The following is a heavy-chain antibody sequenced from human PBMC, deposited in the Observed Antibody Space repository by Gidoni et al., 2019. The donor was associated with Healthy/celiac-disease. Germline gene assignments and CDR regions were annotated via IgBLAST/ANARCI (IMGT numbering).Heavy chain of an antibody. CDR2: ISYDGSNK. CDR1: GFTFSSYG. D-gene: IGHD1-26*01. J-gene: IGHJ4*02. Sequence: QVQLVESGGGVVQPGRSLRLSCAASGFTFSSYGMHWVRQAPGKGLEWVAVISYDGSNKYYADSVKGRFTISRDNSKNTLYLQMNSLRAEDTAVYYCAKVRFSWELLDFDYWGQGTLVTVSS. CDR3: AKVRFSWELLDFDY. V-gene: IGHV3-30*18.